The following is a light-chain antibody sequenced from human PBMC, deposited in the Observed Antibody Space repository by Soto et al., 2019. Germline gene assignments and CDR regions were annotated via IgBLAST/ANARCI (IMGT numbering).Light chain of an antibody. J-gene: IGKJ5*01. Sequence: TQSPSTLSASVVDRVTITCRASQSIRSWLACYQQKPGQAPMLLISGASTRAIGIPARFGGSWSGREYTLTISSRQADESAVFYCQQYNMWPPITFGQGTRLEI. CDR1: QSIRSW. CDR3: QQYNMWPPIT. V-gene: IGKV3D-15*01. CDR2: GAS.